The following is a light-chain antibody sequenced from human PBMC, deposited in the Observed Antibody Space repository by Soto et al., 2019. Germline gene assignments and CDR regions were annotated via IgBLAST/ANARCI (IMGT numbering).Light chain of an antibody. CDR3: QQLKSSPFT. J-gene: IGKJ3*01. Sequence: IRLTQSPSSLSASVADRVTIACRASQGISSYLAWYQQKPGKAPQLLIYAASTLQSGVPSRFSGSGSGTDFTLTISSLQPEDFVTYYCQQLKSSPFTFGPGTKVDIK. CDR2: AAS. CDR1: QGISSY. V-gene: IGKV1-9*01.